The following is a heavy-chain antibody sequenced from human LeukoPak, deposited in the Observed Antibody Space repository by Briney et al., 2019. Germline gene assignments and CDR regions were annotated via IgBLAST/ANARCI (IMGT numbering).Heavy chain of an antibody. V-gene: IGHV3-33*01. CDR3: ARAPGAAAFDY. J-gene: IGHJ4*02. Sequence: PGGSLRLSCAASGFTFSSYGMHWVRQAPGKGLEWVAVIWYDGSNKYYADSVKGRFTISRDNSKNTLYLQMNSLRAEDTAVYYCARAPGAAAFDYWGQGTLVTVSS. CDR2: IWYDGSNK. D-gene: IGHD6-13*01. CDR1: GFTFSSYG.